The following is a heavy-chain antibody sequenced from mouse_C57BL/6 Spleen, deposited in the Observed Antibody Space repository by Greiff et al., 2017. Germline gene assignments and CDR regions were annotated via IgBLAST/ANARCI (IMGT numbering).Heavy chain of an antibody. J-gene: IGHJ1*03. D-gene: IGHD2-5*01. V-gene: IGHV5-16*01. Sequence: DVKLVESEGGLVQPGSSMKLSCTASGFTFSDYYMAWVRQVPEKGLEWVANINYDGSSTYYLDSLKSRFIISRDNAKNILYLQMSSLKSEDTATYYCAREGYSNYVGYFDVWGTGTTVTVSS. CDR3: AREGYSNYVGYFDV. CDR2: INYDGSST. CDR1: GFTFSDYY.